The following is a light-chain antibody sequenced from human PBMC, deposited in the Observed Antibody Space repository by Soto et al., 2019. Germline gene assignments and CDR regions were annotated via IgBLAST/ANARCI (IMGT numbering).Light chain of an antibody. CDR3: QQYNNWPPLT. V-gene: IGKV3-15*01. CDR1: QSVSSN. Sequence: EIVMTQSPATLSVSPGERATLSCRASQSVSSNLAWYQQNPGQAPRLLIYGASTRATGIPARFSGSGSETEFTLTISSLQSEDLAVYYCQQYNNWPPLTVGGGTKVDIK. J-gene: IGKJ4*01. CDR2: GAS.